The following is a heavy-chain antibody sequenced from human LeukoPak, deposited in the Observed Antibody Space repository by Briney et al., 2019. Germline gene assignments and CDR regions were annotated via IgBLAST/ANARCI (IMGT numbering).Heavy chain of an antibody. CDR2: VHLNGRT. Sequence: SETLSLTCGLSGRSISPTNGWASIRQRPGGGLEWIGEVHLNGRTHYSPSLESRMTMSADMSENHISLQLTSVTAADTAVYYCAREGGFYRPLDYSGPGTLVIVSS. CDR1: GRSISPTNG. V-gene: IGHV4-4*02. CDR3: AREGGFYRPLDY. J-gene: IGHJ4*02. D-gene: IGHD2/OR15-2a*01.